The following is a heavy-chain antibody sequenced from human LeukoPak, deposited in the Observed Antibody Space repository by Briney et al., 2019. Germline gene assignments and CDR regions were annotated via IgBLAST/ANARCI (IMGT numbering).Heavy chain of an antibody. CDR2: ISDSGSST. D-gene: IGHD2-15*01. J-gene: IGHJ4*02. CDR3: AKVVAWVDY. V-gene: IGHV3-23*01. CDR1: GFTFSSYG. Sequence: PGGCLRLSCAASGFTFSSYGMSWVRQAPGKGLEWVSGISDSGSSTYYADSVKGRFTISRDNSKNTMYLQMNSLRAENTAVYYCAKVVAWVDYWGQGTLVTVSS.